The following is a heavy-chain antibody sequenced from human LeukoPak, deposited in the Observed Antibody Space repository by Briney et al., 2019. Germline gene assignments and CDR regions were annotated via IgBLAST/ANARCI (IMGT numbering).Heavy chain of an antibody. Sequence: PSETLSLTCTVSGGSISSYYWSWIRQPPGKGLEWIGYIYYSGSTNYNPSLKSRVTISVDTSKNQFSLKLSSVTAADTAVYYCARDPGTTVVSPGAFDIWGQGTMVTVSS. D-gene: IGHD4-23*01. V-gene: IGHV4-59*12. CDR2: IYYSGST. J-gene: IGHJ3*02. CDR1: GGSISSYY. CDR3: ARDPGTTVVSPGAFDI.